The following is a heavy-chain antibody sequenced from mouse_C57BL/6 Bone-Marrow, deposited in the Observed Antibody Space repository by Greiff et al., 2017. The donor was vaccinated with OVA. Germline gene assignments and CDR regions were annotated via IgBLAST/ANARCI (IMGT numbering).Heavy chain of an antibody. CDR1: GYSFTSYY. CDR3: ARKDSSGTWFAY. Sequence: QVQLQQSGPELVKPGASVKISCKASGYSFTSYYIHWVKQRPGQGLEWIGSIYPGSGNTKYNEKFKGQATPTADTSSSTAYMQRSSLTSEDSAVYYCARKDSSGTWFAYWGQGTLVTVSA. V-gene: IGHV1-66*01. CDR2: IYPGSGNT. J-gene: IGHJ3*01. D-gene: IGHD3-2*02.